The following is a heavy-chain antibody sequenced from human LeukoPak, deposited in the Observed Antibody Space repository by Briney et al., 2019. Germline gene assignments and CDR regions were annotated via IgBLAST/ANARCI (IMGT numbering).Heavy chain of an antibody. V-gene: IGHV3-74*01. CDR3: AELGITMIGGV. CDR1: GFTFSSYW. Sequence: GGSLRLSCAASGFTFSSYWMHWVRQIPGKGLVWVSRIKSDGSTIYADSVKGRFTISRDNAKNSLYLQMNSLRAEDTAVYYCAELGITMIGGVWGKGTTVTISS. D-gene: IGHD3-10*02. J-gene: IGHJ6*04. CDR2: IKSDGST.